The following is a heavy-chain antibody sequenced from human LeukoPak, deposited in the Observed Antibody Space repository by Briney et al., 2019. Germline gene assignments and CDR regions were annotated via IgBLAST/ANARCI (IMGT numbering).Heavy chain of an antibody. Sequence: GGSLRLSCAASGFTFSSCGMHWVRQAPGKGLEWVAVIWYDGSNKYYADSVKGRFTISRDNSKNTLYLQMNSLRAEDTAVYYCARVGATGWFGGPSGFDYWGQGTLVTVSS. V-gene: IGHV3-33*01. CDR3: ARVGATGWFGGPSGFDY. CDR2: IWYDGSNK. J-gene: IGHJ4*02. CDR1: GFTFSSCG. D-gene: IGHD3-10*01.